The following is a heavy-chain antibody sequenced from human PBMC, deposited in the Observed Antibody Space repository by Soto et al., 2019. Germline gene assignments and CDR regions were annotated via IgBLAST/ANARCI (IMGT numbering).Heavy chain of an antibody. D-gene: IGHD3-10*01. J-gene: IGHJ4*02. CDR2: MHANTGLT. CDR1: GSTFSTLD. CDR3: ARYIFGQGFIS. Sequence: QVQLVQSGAEVKKPGASVKVSCKASGSTFSTLDLNWVRQAPGQGLDWMGWMHANTGLTGHAQKFQGRLSRTRDTSISTAYMELSSLRADDTAVYYCARYIFGQGFISWGQGTLVTVSS. V-gene: IGHV1-8*01.